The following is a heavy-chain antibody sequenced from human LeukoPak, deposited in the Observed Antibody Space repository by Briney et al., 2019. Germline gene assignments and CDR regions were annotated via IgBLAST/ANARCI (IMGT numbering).Heavy chain of an antibody. J-gene: IGHJ4*02. D-gene: IGHD3-22*01. Sequence: AGGSLRLSCVASRFTFSSYGMHWVRQAPGKGLEWVAFIRYDGTNKYYVDSVKGRFTMSRDNSKNTLYLQMNSLRAEDTAVYYCAKDLLAGHYYDSSGYYPSFHFWVQATLVTVSS. CDR2: IRYDGTNK. V-gene: IGHV3-30*02. CDR3: AKDLLAGHYYDSSGYYPSFHF. CDR1: RFTFSSYG.